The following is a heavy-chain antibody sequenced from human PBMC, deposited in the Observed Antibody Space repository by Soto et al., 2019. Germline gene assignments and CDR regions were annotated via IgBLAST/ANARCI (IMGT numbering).Heavy chain of an antibody. D-gene: IGHD3-10*01. J-gene: IGHJ4*02. Sequence: QLQLQESGPGLVKPSETLSLTCTVSGGSISSSSYYWGWIRQPPGKGLEWIGSIYYSGSTYYNPSLKSRVTISVDTSKNQFSLKLSSVTAADPAVYYCARHLPPAGEWGGDWGQGTLVTVSS. CDR3: ARHLPPAGEWGGD. V-gene: IGHV4-39*01. CDR2: IYYSGST. CDR1: GGSISSSSYY.